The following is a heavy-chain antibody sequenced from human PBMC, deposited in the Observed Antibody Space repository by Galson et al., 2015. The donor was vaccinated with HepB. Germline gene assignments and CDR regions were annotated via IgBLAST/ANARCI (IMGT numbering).Heavy chain of an antibody. V-gene: IGHV4-31*03. D-gene: IGHD4-17*01. J-gene: IGHJ6*02. CDR3: ARGHNDYGDERCCPYYYGMDV. CDR1: GGSISSGGYY. CDR2: IYYSGST. Sequence: TLSLTCTVSGGSISSGGYYWSWIRQHPGKGLEWIGYIYYSGSTYYNPSLKSRVTISVDTSKNQFSLKLSSVTAADTAVYYCARGHNDYGDERCCPYYYGMDVWGQGTTVTVSS.